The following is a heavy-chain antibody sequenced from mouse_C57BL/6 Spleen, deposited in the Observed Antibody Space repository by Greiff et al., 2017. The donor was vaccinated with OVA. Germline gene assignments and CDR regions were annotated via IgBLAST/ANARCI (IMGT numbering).Heavy chain of an antibody. V-gene: IGHV14-4*01. CDR1: GFTIKDDY. CDR3: TTGTYYYAMDY. Sequence: EVQLQQSGAELVRPGASVKLSCTASGFTIKDDYMHWVKQRPEQGLEWIGWIDPENGDTEYASKFQGKATITADTSSNTAYLQLSSLTSEDTAVYYCTTGTYYYAMDYWGQGTSVTVSS. CDR2: IDPENGDT. D-gene: IGHD4-1*01. J-gene: IGHJ4*01.